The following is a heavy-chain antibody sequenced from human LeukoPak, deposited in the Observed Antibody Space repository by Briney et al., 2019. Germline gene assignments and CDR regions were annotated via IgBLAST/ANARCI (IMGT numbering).Heavy chain of an antibody. CDR1: GYTFTTSG. Sequence: GASVKVSCKASGYTFTTSGISWVRQAPGQGLEWMGLISAYNGNTKYVQKFQGRVTMTTDTSTSTGYMELRSLRSDDTAVYYCARDEGTYQRGPFEYWGQGTLVTVSS. CDR3: ARDEGTYQRGPFEY. D-gene: IGHD2-2*01. J-gene: IGHJ4*02. V-gene: IGHV1-18*01. CDR2: ISAYNGNT.